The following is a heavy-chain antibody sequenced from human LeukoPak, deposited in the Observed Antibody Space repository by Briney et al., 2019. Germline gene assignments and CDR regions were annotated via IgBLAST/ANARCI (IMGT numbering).Heavy chain of an antibody. CDR1: GFTFSSYS. J-gene: IGHJ4*02. D-gene: IGHD2-21*02. CDR3: AKEPRHCGADCFSLIAC. Sequence: PGGSLPLTCVASGFTFSSYSMSWVRQAPGKGLEWVSLISSGDGRTYYADSVKGRSTISRDISKNTLYLHMNSLRAEDTAVYYCAKEPRHCGADCFSLIACCGQGTLVTVSS. V-gene: IGHV3-23*01. CDR2: ISSGDGRT.